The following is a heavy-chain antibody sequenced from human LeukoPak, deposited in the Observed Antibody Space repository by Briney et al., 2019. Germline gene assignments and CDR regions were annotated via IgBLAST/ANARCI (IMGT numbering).Heavy chain of an antibody. J-gene: IGHJ4*02. Sequence: PSETLSLTCSVSGDSVISGLYYWTWVRQPPGKGLEWIVYVYHSGSTTYNPSLKSRVTISIDTSQNKFSLKLSSVTAADTAVYYCARLGIAAASYYFDYWGQGTLVTVSS. D-gene: IGHD6-13*01. CDR2: VYHSGST. V-gene: IGHV4-61*01. CDR1: GDSVISGLYY. CDR3: ARLGIAAASYYFDY.